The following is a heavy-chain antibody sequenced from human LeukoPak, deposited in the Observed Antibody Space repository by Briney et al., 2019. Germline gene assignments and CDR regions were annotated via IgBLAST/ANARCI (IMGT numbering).Heavy chain of an antibody. V-gene: IGHV1-69*01. CDR2: IIPIFGTA. CDR3: ASYCGGDCGTRGYYFDY. J-gene: IGHJ4*02. Sequence: SVKVSCKASGGTFSSYAISWVRQAPGQRLEWMGGIIPIFGTANYAQKFQGRVTITADESTSTAYMELSSLRSEDTAVYYCASYCGGDCGTRGYYFDYWGQGTLVTVSS. D-gene: IGHD2-21*02. CDR1: GGTFSSYA.